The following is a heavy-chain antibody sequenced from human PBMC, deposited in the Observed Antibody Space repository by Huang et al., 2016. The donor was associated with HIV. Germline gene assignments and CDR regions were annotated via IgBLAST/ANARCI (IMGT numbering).Heavy chain of an antibody. J-gene: IGHJ4*02. V-gene: IGHV3-23*01. Sequence: EVQLLESGGGLVQPGGSLRLSCAAFGFTFSSYAMSWVRQARGRGMEWVSGISGSGGRTDYADSVKGRFTISRDNSKNTLYLQMNSLRAEDTAVYYCAKDPDYDSSGYYYVGWGQGTLVTVSS. CDR1: GFTFSSYA. D-gene: IGHD3-22*01. CDR2: ISGSGGRT. CDR3: AKDPDYDSSGYYYVG.